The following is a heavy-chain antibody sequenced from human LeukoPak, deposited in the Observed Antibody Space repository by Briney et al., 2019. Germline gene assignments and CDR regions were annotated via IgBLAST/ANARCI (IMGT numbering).Heavy chain of an antibody. CDR3: AKGVAAGYYYYMDV. CDR1: GFTFDDYA. J-gene: IGHJ6*03. Sequence: PGGSLRLSCAASGFTFDDYAMHWVQQAPGKGLEWVSGISWNSGSIGYADSVKGRFTISRDNAKNSLYLQMNSLRAEDTALYYCAKGVAAGYYYYMDVWGKGTTVTVSS. CDR2: ISWNSGSI. V-gene: IGHV3-9*01. D-gene: IGHD6-13*01.